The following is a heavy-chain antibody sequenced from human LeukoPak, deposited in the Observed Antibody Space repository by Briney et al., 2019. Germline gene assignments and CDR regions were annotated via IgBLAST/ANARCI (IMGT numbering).Heavy chain of an antibody. Sequence: GGSLRLSCAASGSTFSSYSINWVRRAPGKGLEWVSSISGTSSYIYYVDSVKGRFTISRDNAKNSLYLQMNSLRAEDTAVYYCARMRDDNLDYWGQGTLVTVS. V-gene: IGHV3-21*01. CDR2: ISGTSSYI. CDR3: ARMRDDNLDY. CDR1: GSTFSSYS. J-gene: IGHJ4*02. D-gene: IGHD5-24*01.